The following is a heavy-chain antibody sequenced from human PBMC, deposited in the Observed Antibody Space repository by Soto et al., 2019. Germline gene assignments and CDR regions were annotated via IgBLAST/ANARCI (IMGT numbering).Heavy chain of an antibody. J-gene: IGHJ6*02. CDR3: ARGVYDYWSGYYAGSGLDV. D-gene: IGHD3-3*01. CDR2: IYYSGNT. V-gene: IGHV4-59*01. Sequence: QVQLLESGPGLLKPSETLSLTCSVSGGSMSPYYWSWIRQSPRKGLEWIGYIYYSGNTNYNPTLKSRVTVSVATSKDQFSLRLSSVTTADSAVYYCARGVYDYWSGYYAGSGLDVWGPGTTVIVSS. CDR1: GGSMSPYY.